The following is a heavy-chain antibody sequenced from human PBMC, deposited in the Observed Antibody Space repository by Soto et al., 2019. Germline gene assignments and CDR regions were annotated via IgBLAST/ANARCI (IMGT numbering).Heavy chain of an antibody. J-gene: IGHJ4*02. CDR1: GGTFSSYR. CDR2: IVPIYRTA. Sequence: GASVKVSCKASGGTFSSYRINWVRQAPGQGLEWVGGIVPIYRTADYAQKFQGRVTITADESARTAYTELRSLKSQDTAVYYCARDSGAKLSSSWGQGTLVTVSS. D-gene: IGHD6-13*01. CDR3: ARDSGAKLSSS. V-gene: IGHV1-69*13.